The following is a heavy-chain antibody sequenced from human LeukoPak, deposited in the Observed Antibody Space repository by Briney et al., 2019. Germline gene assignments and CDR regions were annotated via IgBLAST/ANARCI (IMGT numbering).Heavy chain of an antibody. D-gene: IGHD4-17*01. V-gene: IGHV3-23*01. J-gene: IGHJ6*02. CDR2: ISETGGST. Sequence: GALRLSCAASGFTFRSHAMSWVRQAPGKGLEWVSSISETGGSTYYADSVKGRLTISRDNSKNTLYLQMNSLRAEDTAVYYCAKVPITVTHVYYGMDVWGQGTTVTVSS. CDR1: GFTFRSHA. CDR3: AKVPITVTHVYYGMDV.